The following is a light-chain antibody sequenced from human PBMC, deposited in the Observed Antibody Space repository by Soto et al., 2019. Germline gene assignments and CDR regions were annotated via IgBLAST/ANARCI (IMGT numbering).Light chain of an antibody. V-gene: IGKV1-39*01. Sequence: DIQMTQSPSSLSASVGDRATITCRASQTITNYLNWYQQKPGKAPKRLIYAASTLLSGVTPRFPGGGSGTEFTLIIDSLQPADFATYYCQRTCTSPCTFGQGTKVEI. J-gene: IGKJ1*01. CDR2: AAS. CDR3: QRTCTSPCT. CDR1: QTITNY.